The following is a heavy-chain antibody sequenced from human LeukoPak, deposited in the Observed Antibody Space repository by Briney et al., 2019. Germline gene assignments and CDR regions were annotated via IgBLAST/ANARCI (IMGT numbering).Heavy chain of an antibody. D-gene: IGHD4-23*01. CDR2: IYRGGHT. V-gene: IGHV3-23*03. J-gene: IGHJ5*02. CDR1: GFTFSSYA. CDR3: ATFSYAGNAGGSAGS. Sequence: GGSLRLSCVASGFTFSSYAMSWVCQAPGKGLGLVSVIYRGGHTYYADSVKGRFSISRDISKNTVYLQMNSLRAEDTAVYYCATFSYAGNAGGSAGSWGQGTLVTVSS.